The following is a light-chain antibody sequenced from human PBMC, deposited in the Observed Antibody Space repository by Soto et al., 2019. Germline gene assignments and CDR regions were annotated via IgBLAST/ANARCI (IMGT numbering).Light chain of an antibody. Sequence: EIVLTQSPATLSSFPGDRVTLSCRASQYINTRLAWYQHRPGQAPRLLIYQTSLRAAGIPARFSASGSGTDFPLTISDVQPEDFALYYSHQRQSWPRTFGQGTKVDI. CDR2: QTS. V-gene: IGKV3-11*01. CDR1: QYINTR. J-gene: IGKJ1*01. CDR3: HQRQSWPRT.